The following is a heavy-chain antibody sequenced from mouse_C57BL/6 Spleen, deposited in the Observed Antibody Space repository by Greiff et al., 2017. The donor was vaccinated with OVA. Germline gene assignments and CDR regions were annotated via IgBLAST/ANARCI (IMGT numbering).Heavy chain of an antibody. D-gene: IGHD1-1*01. V-gene: IGHV1-54*01. CDR3: ARDYGSSYDYAMDY. J-gene: IGHJ4*01. Sequence: QVQLKESGAELVRPGTSVQFSCHASGYAFTTYLLAWVTQRPGPGLEWIGVINPGSGGTNYNETFKGKATLTADKSSSTAYMQLSSLTSEDSAVYFCARDYGSSYDYAMDYWGQGTSVTVSS. CDR1: GYAFTTYL. CDR2: INPGSGGT.